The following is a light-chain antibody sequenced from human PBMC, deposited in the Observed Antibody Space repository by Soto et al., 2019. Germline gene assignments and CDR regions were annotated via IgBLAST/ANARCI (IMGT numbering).Light chain of an antibody. CDR3: QQRSNSPLT. CDR2: DAS. Sequence: EIVLTQSPANLSLSPGERATLSCRASQSVSSYLAWYQQKPGQAPRLLIYDASNRATGIPARFSGSGSGTDFTLTISNLEPEDFAVYYCQQRSNSPLTFGGGTKVEIK. CDR1: QSVSSY. V-gene: IGKV3-11*01. J-gene: IGKJ4*01.